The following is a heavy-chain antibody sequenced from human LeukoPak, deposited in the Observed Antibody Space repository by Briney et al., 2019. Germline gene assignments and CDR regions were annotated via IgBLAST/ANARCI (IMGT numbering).Heavy chain of an antibody. CDR3: AREKGTYYDILTGYYRPDYYYMDV. Sequence: ASVKVSCKASGYTFTSYGISWVRQAPGQGLEWMGWISAYNGNTNYAQKLQGRVTMTTDTSTSTAYMELRSLRSDDTAVYYCAREKGTYYDILTGYYRPDYYYMDVWGKGTTVTVSS. CDR2: ISAYNGNT. J-gene: IGHJ6*03. CDR1: GYTFTSYG. V-gene: IGHV1-18*01. D-gene: IGHD3-9*01.